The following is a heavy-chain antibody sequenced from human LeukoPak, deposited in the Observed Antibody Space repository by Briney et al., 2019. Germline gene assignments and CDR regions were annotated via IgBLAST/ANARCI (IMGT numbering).Heavy chain of an antibody. D-gene: IGHD1-20*01. CDR3: ARDYNWNYYMDV. J-gene: IGHJ6*03. V-gene: IGHV3-48*01. CDR1: GFTFSSYG. CDR2: ISSNSGTI. Sequence: PGGSLRLSCAASGFTFSSYGMSWVRQAPGKGLEWVSYISSNSGTIYYTDSMKDRFTISRDNAKNSLYMQMNSLRAEETAVYSCARDYNWNYYMDVWGKGTRVSVSS.